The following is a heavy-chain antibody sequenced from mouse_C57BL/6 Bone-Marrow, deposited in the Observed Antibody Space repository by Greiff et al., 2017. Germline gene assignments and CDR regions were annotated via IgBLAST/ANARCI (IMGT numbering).Heavy chain of an antibody. D-gene: IGHD1-1*01. CDR2: IDPENGDT. V-gene: IGHV14-4*01. CDR1: GFNFKDDS. Sequence: VQLKQSGAELVRPGASVKLSCTASGFNFKDDSMHWVKQRPEQGLEWIGWIDPENGDTEYASKFQGKATITADTSSNTAYLQLSSLTSEDAAVYYGTRRYGSRYFDVWGTGTTVTVSS. CDR3: TRRYGSRYFDV. J-gene: IGHJ1*03.